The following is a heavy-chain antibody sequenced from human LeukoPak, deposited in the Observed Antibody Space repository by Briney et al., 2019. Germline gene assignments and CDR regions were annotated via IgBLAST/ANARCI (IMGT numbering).Heavy chain of an antibody. CDR2: IWYDGSNK. D-gene: IGHD4/OR15-4a*01. CDR3: ATDYNDAFGI. Sequence: GGSLRLSCAASGFIFSSYGMHWVRQAPGKGLEWVAVIWYDGSNKYYADSVKGRFTISRDNSKNTLYLQMHSLRAEDTAVYYCATDYNDAFGIWGQGTMVTVSS. CDR1: GFIFSSYG. V-gene: IGHV3-33*01. J-gene: IGHJ3*02.